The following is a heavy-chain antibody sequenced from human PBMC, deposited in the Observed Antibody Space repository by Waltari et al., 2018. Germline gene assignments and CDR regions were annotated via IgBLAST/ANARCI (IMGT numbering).Heavy chain of an antibody. CDR1: GGTFSSYA. CDR3: ARDRGEMATTQFDY. V-gene: IGHV1-69*12. J-gene: IGHJ4*02. D-gene: IGHD1-1*01. Sequence: QVQLVQSGAEVKKPGSSVKVSCKAAGGTFSSYAISGVRRPPGQGLEWLGGIIPIFGTANYAQKFQGRVTITADESTSTAYMELSSLRSEDTAVYYCARDRGEMATTQFDYWGQGTLVTVSS. CDR2: IIPIFGTA.